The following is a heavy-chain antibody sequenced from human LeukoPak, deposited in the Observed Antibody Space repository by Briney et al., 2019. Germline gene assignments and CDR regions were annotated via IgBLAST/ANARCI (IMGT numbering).Heavy chain of an antibody. V-gene: IGHV1-2*06. CDR3: ARTDSYYYGSESRSLDY. J-gene: IGHJ4*02. CDR2: INPNSGGT. CDR1: GYTFTGYY. Sequence: GASVKVSCTASGYTFTGYYLHWVRQAPGQGLEWVGRINPNSGGTNYAQKFQGRVTMTRDMSISTAYMELSRLRSDDTAVYFCARTDSYYYGSESRSLDYWGQGTLVTVSS. D-gene: IGHD3-10*01.